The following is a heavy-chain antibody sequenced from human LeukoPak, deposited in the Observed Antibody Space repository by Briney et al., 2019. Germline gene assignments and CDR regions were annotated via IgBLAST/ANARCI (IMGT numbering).Heavy chain of an antibody. V-gene: IGHV3-23*01. D-gene: IGHD2-15*01. Sequence: GGSLRLSCAVSGFPLSSYGMSWVRQAPGKGLEWVSAIRGSGGSTYYADSVKGRFTISRDNSKNTLYLQMNSLRAEDTAVYYCAKDDRYCSGGSCPYAQFDYWGQGTLVTVSS. CDR3: AKDDRYCSGGSCPYAQFDY. CDR1: GFPLSSYG. J-gene: IGHJ4*02. CDR2: IRGSGGST.